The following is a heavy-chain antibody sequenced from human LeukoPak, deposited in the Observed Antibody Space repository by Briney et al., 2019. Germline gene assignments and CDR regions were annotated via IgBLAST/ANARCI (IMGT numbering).Heavy chain of an antibody. CDR1: VGCFSGYY. CDR3: ARLGYRYVINDWSRTGLGAYPTKYYYHMDV. V-gene: IGHV4-34*01. Sequence: AETLSLTCAGCVGCFSGYYWSGIRQPPGKGLEGVGEGNHSGSTNYNPSLKNRVTISGGTSKNQFVLKLSSVTPAETAVYFCARLGYRYVINDWSRTGLGAYPTKYYYHMDVWGKGTTVTVSS. J-gene: IGHJ6*03. CDR2: GNHSGST. D-gene: IGHD5-18*01.